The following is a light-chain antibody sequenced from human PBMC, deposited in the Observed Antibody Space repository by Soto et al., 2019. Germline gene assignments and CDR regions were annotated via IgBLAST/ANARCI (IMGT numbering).Light chain of an antibody. Sequence: DIQMPQSPSSLSASVGDRVTITCRASQSISNYLNWYQQKPGKVPKLLIYSTSTLQSGVPSRFSGSASGTEFTLTISSLQPEDFATYYCQQLNTYLITFGQGTRLEIK. CDR1: QSISNY. CDR2: STS. J-gene: IGKJ5*01. V-gene: IGKV1-9*01. CDR3: QQLNTYLIT.